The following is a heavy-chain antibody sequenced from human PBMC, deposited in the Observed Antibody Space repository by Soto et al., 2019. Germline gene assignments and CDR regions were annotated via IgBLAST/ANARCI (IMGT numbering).Heavy chain of an antibody. CDR1: GVSVKSKE. D-gene: IGHD1-26*01. CDR2: LYSGGST. J-gene: IGHJ6*02. Sequence: GGCMGIACAACGVSVKSKEMNGVRHTPGKGLEWVSILYSGGSTYYADSVKGRFTISRDNSKNTLYLQMNSLRVEDSAVYYCARDMWEAGYYYGMDVWGQGTTVTVSS. V-gene: IGHV3-66*01. CDR3: ARDMWEAGYYYGMDV.